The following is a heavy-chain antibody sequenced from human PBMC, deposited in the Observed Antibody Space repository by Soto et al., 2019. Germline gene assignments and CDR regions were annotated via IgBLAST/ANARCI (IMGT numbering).Heavy chain of an antibody. Sequence: QVQLVQSGAEEKKPGASVKVSCKASGYTFTSYAMHWVRQAPGQRLEWMGWINAGNGNTKYSQKFQGRVTITRDTSVSTAYMELGSLRSEDTAVYYCARSIVVVTALDYWGQGTLVTVSS. V-gene: IGHV1-3*05. D-gene: IGHD2-21*02. J-gene: IGHJ4*02. CDR3: ARSIVVVTALDY. CDR1: GYTFTSYA. CDR2: INAGNGNT.